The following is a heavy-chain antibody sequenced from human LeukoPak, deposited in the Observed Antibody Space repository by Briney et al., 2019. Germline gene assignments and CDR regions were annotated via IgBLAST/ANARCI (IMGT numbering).Heavy chain of an antibody. CDR3: ARHPYGGSADYYYYGMDV. V-gene: IGHV4-59*08. J-gene: IGHJ6*02. D-gene: IGHD5-12*01. CDR1: GGSISSYY. Sequence: SETLSLTCTVSGGSISSYYWSWIRQPPGKGLEWIGYIYYSGSTNYNPSLKSRVTISVDTSKNQFSLKLSSVTAADTAVYYCARHPYGGSADYYYYGMDVWGQGTTVTVSS. CDR2: IYYSGST.